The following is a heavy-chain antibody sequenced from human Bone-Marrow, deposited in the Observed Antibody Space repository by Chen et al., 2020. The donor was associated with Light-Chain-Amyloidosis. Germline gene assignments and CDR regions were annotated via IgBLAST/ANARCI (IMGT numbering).Heavy chain of an antibody. J-gene: IGHJ6*03. CDR3: ARSSSSWYEEYYYYYYYMDG. CDR2: TYTSGSS. Sequence: QVQLQESGPVLVKPSETLSPTCTVSGGSISSYYWSWIRQPAGKGLAWIGRTYTSGSSNYNPSLKSRVTMSVDTAKNQFSLKLSSVTAADTAVYYCARSSSSWYEEYYYYYYYMDGWGKGTTVTVSS. V-gene: IGHV4-4*07. CDR1: GGSISSYY. D-gene: IGHD6-13*01.